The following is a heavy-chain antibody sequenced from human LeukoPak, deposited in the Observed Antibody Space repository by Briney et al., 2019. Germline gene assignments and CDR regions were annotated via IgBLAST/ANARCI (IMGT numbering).Heavy chain of an antibody. V-gene: IGHV3-21*01. CDR1: GFTFSSYS. CDR3: ARDYLGYCSNTSCSDAFDI. D-gene: IGHD2-2*01. CDR2: ISSSSSYI. J-gene: IGHJ3*02. Sequence: GGSLRLSCAASGFTFSSYSMTWVRQAPGKGLEWVSSISSSSSYIYYADSVKGRFTISRDNAKNSLYLQMNSLRAEDTAVYYCARDYLGYCSNTSCSDAFDIWGQGTMVTVSS.